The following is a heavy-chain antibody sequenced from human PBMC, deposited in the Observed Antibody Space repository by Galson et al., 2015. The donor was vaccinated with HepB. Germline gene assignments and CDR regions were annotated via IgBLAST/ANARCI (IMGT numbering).Heavy chain of an antibody. CDR1: GFTFSNYA. D-gene: IGHD3-22*01. J-gene: IGHJ6*02. Sequence: SLRLSCAASGFTFSNYAMSWVRQAPGRGLEWVSAIRGSGTTTHYADSVKGRFTISRDNSKSTLYLQMNSLRAEDTAVYYCARDRVVVVITDYYYYYGMDVWGQGTTVTVSS. CDR3: ARDRVVVVITDYYYYYGMDV. V-gene: IGHV3-23*01. CDR2: IRGSGTTT.